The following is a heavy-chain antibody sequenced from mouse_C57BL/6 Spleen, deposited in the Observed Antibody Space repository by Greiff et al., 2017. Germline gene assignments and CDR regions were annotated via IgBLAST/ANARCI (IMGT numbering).Heavy chain of an antibody. Sequence: VQLQQSGAELVKPGASVKISCKASGYAFSRYWMNWVKQRPGKGLEWIGQIYPGDGDTNYNGKFKGKATLTADKSSSTAYMQLSSLTSEDSAVYFCAGGNYVRRDVYYFDYWGQGTTLTVSS. D-gene: IGHD2-1*01. J-gene: IGHJ2*01. V-gene: IGHV1-80*01. CDR1: GYAFSRYW. CDR2: IYPGDGDT. CDR3: AGGNYVRRDVYYFDY.